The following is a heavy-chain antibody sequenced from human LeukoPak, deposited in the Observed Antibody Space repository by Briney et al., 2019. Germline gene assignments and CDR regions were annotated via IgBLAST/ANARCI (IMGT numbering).Heavy chain of an antibody. V-gene: IGHV4-39*01. CDR2: IYYVGST. Sequence: SDTLSLTCTVSGGSISSSSYYWGWIRQPPGKGLVWSGSIYYVGSTCYNPSLKSRVTISVDTSKNQFSLKLRSVTAAGTAVYYCARQLTTVVDIWGQGTMVTVSS. D-gene: IGHD6-19*01. CDR3: ARQLTTVVDI. CDR1: GGSISSSSYY. J-gene: IGHJ3*02.